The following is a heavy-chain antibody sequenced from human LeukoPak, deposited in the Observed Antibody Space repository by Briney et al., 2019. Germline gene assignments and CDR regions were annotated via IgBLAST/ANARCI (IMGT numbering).Heavy chain of an antibody. CDR3: ARDGSPSFYGSGRPYYYYYYMDV. V-gene: IGHV3-30*04. Sequence: SGGSLRLSCAASGFTFSSYAMHWVRQAPGKGLEWVAVISYDGSNKYYADSVKGRFTISRDNSKNTLYLQMNSLRAEDTAVYYCARDGSPSFYGSGRPYYYYYYMDVWGKGTTVTVSS. CDR1: GFTFSSYA. CDR2: ISYDGSNK. D-gene: IGHD3-10*01. J-gene: IGHJ6*03.